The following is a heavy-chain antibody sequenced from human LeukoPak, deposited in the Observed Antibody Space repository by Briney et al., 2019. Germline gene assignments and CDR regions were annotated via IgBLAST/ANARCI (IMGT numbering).Heavy chain of an antibody. V-gene: IGHV4-59*01. CDR3: ARGHSYYYDSSAYYPDFDY. CDR2: IYYRGST. CDR1: GGSISTYY. J-gene: IGHJ4*02. D-gene: IGHD3-22*01. Sequence: SETLSLACTVSGGSISTYYWSWIRQPPGKGLEWIGYIYYRGSTNYNPSLKSRVTISVDKSKNQFSLKLSSVTAADTAVYYCARGHSYYYDSSAYYPDFDYWGQGTLVTVSS.